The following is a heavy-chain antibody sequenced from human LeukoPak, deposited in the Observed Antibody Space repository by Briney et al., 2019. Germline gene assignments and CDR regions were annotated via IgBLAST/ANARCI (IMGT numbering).Heavy chain of an antibody. D-gene: IGHD2-15*01. CDR2: ISAYNGNT. CDR1: GYTFTSYG. J-gene: IGHJ4*02. CDR3: AREYCSGGSCYKNTDY. Sequence: ASVKVSCKASGYTFTSYGISWVRQAPGQGLEWMGWISAYNGNTNYAQKLQGRVTMTTDTSTSTAYMELSRLRSDDTAVYYCAREYCSGGSCYKNTDYWGQGTLVTVSS. V-gene: IGHV1-18*01.